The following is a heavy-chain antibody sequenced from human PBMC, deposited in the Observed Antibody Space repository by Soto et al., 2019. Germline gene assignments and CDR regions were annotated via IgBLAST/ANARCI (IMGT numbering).Heavy chain of an antibody. J-gene: IGHJ5*02. D-gene: IGHD3-3*01. CDR1: GGSISSGDYY. Sequence: PSETLSLTCTDSGGSISSGDYYWSWIRQPPGKGLEWIGYIYYSGSTYYNPSLKSRVTISVDTSKNQFSLKLSSVTAADTAVYYCARGGPVGYDFWSGQYYGGWFDPWGQGTLVAVSS. V-gene: IGHV4-30-4*01. CDR3: ARGGPVGYDFWSGQYYGGWFDP. CDR2: IYYSGST.